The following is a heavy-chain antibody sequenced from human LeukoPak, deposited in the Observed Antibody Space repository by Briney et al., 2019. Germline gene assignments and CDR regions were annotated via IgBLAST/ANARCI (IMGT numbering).Heavy chain of an antibody. CDR1: GYTFTSYG. CDR3: ARHEGYFGIHTDFDY. Sequence: ASVKVSCKASGYTFTSYGISWVRQAPGQGLEWMGWISAYNGNTNYAQKLQGRVTMTTDTSTSTAYMELRSLRPDDTAVYYCARHEGYFGIHTDFDYWGQGTLVTVSS. V-gene: IGHV1-18*04. CDR2: ISAYNGNT. D-gene: IGHD3-9*01. J-gene: IGHJ4*02.